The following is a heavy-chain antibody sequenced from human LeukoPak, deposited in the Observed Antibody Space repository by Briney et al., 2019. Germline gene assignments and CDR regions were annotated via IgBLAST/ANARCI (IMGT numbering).Heavy chain of an antibody. CDR1: GYTFTGYY. D-gene: IGHD3-3*01. Sequence: GASVKVSCKASGYTFTGYYMHWVRQAPGQGLEWMGWINPNSGGTNYAQKLQGRVTMTRDTSISTAYMELSRLRSDDTAVYYCARATLEWLPYSWFDPWGQGTLVTVSS. CDR3: ARATLEWLPYSWFDP. CDR2: INPNSGGT. V-gene: IGHV1-2*02. J-gene: IGHJ5*02.